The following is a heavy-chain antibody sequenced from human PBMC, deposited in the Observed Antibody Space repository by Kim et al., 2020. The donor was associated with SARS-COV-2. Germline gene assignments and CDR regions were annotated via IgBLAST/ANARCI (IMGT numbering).Heavy chain of an antibody. Sequence: ASVKVSCKASGYTFTDYYIQWVRQAPGQGLEWMGLINPNTGGTNYPQRFQGRVTMTRDTSISTAYMELRRLTYDDTTVYYCGRGEAVSASVQDYIDPWGQGTLVTVSS. J-gene: IGHJ5*02. CDR1: GYTFTDYY. V-gene: IGHV1-2*02. D-gene: IGHD4-4*01. CDR2: INPNTGGT. CDR3: GRGEAVSASVQDYIDP.